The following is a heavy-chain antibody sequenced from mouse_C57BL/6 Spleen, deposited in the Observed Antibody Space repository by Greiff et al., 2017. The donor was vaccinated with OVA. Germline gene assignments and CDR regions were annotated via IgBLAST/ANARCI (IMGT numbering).Heavy chain of an antibody. J-gene: IGHJ2*01. D-gene: IGHD4-1*01. V-gene: IGHV5-4*01. CDR2: ISDGGSYT. CDR1: GFTFSSYA. CDR3: AREDLGNFDY. Sequence: VQLKESGGGLVKPGGSLKLSCAASGFTFSSYAMSWVRQTPEKRLEWVATISDGGSYTYYPDNVKGRFTISRDNAKNNLYLQMSHLKSEDTAMYYCAREDLGNFDYWGQGTTLTVSS.